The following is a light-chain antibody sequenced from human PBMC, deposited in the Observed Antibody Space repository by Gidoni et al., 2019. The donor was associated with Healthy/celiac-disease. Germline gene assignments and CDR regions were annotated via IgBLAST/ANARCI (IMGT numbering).Light chain of an antibody. CDR2: GAS. CDR1: HSVSSSY. J-gene: IGKJ1*01. V-gene: IGKV3-20*01. CDR3: QQYGG. Sequence: EIVLTQSPGTLSLSPGERATLSCRASHSVSSSYLAWYQQKPGQAPRLLIYGASSRATGIPDSFSGSGSGTDFTLTISRLEPEDFAVYYCQQYGGFGQGTKVEIK.